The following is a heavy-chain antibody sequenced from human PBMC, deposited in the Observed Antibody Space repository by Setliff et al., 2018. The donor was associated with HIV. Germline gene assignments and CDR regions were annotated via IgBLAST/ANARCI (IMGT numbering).Heavy chain of an antibody. J-gene: IGHJ3*02. D-gene: IGHD3-10*01. CDR3: AREVNIPVRGITDDAFDI. CDR2: MFHSGSS. V-gene: IGHV4-38-2*02. Sequence: PSETLSLPCTVSGYSISSGYYWGWIRQPPGKGLEWSGAMFHSGSSSLNPSLRSRVTISLDTSKNHVPLRLSAVTAADTAVYYCAREVNIPVRGITDDAFDIWGQGTMVTVSS. CDR1: GYSISSGYY.